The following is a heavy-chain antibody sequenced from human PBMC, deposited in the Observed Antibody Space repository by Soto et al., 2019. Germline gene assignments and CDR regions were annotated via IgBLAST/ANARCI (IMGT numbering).Heavy chain of an antibody. Sequence: ASVKVSCKASGYTFTSYDINWVRQATGQGHERMGWMNPNSGNTGYAQKFQGRVTMTRNTPISTAYMELSSLRSEDTAVYYCARGPFITIFGVVIYYYYMDVWGKGTTVTVSS. D-gene: IGHD3-3*01. V-gene: IGHV1-8*01. CDR1: GYTFTSYD. J-gene: IGHJ6*03. CDR3: ARGPFITIFGVVIYYYYMDV. CDR2: MNPNSGNT.